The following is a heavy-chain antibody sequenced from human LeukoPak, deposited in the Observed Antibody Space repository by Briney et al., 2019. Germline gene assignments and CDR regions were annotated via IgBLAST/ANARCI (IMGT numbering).Heavy chain of an antibody. CDR1: GGSISSSTYY. V-gene: IGHV4-39*07. D-gene: IGHD3-10*01. Sequence: SETLSLTCTVSGGSISSSTYYWGWIRQPTGKGLEWIGSMYYGGSNYYNPSLKSRVSISVDTSKNQFSLKLSSVTAADTAVYYCARESPPSGWFDPWGQGTLVTVSS. CDR3: ARESPPSGWFDP. CDR2: MYYGGSN. J-gene: IGHJ5*02.